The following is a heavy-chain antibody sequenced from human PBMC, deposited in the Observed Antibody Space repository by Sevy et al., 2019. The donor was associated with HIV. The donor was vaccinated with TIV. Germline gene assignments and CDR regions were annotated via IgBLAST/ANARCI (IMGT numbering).Heavy chain of an antibody. CDR2: ISGSGGTT. D-gene: IGHD3-16*01. V-gene: IGHV3-23*01. Sequence: GGSLRLSCTASGFTFTRYAMNWVRQAPGKGLEWVSAISGSGGTTYYAESVEGRFTISRDNSRETLYVQMNSLRVEDTAVYYCAKGDRTFYGTDVWGQGTTVTVSS. CDR1: GFTFTRYA. CDR3: AKGDRTFYGTDV. J-gene: IGHJ6*02.